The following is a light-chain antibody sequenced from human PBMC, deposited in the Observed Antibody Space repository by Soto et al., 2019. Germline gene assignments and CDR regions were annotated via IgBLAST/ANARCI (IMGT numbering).Light chain of an antibody. CDR1: SSDVGSYNL. J-gene: IGLJ1*01. Sequence: QSALTQPASVAGSPGQSITISCTGTSSDVGSYNLVSWYQQHPGKAPKLTIYEVSKRPSGVSNRFSGSKSGNTASLTISGLQAEDEADYYCCSYAGSRTFYVFGTGTKVT. CDR3: CSYAGSRTFYV. V-gene: IGLV2-23*02. CDR2: EVS.